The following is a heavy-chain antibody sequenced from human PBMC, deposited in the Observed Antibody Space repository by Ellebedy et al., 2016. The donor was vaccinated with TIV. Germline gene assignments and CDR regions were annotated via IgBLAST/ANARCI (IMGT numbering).Heavy chain of an antibody. D-gene: IGHD3-10*01. V-gene: IGHV3-7*03. CDR1: GFTFSWYW. CDR2: IKQDGSEK. Sequence: GESLKISCAASGFTFSWYWMNWVRQVPGKGLEWVANIKQDGSEKYYVDSVKGRFTISRDNAKNSLYLQMNSLRAEDTAVYYCAIRGRYWGQGTLVTVSS. J-gene: IGHJ4*02. CDR3: AIRGRY.